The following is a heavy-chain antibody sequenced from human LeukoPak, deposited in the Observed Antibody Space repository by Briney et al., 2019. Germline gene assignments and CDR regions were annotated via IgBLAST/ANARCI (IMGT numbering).Heavy chain of an antibody. CDR1: GFTFSSHA. Sequence: GGSLRLSCAASGFTFSSHAMHWVRQAPGKGLEWVAVISYDGSNKYYADSVKGRFTISRDNSKNTLYLQMNSLRAEDTAVYYCARIPTLSSGSYERGHQSDYWGQGTLVTVSS. V-gene: IGHV3-30-3*01. J-gene: IGHJ4*02. D-gene: IGHD1-26*01. CDR3: ARIPTLSSGSYERGHQSDY. CDR2: ISYDGSNK.